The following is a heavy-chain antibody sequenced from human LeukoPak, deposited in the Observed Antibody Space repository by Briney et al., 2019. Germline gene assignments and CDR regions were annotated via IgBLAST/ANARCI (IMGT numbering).Heavy chain of an antibody. D-gene: IGHD4-17*01. CDR1: GFTVSSNY. CDR3: ARLTVTHAFDI. Sequence: GGSLRLSCAASGFTVSSNYLTWVRQAPGKGLEWVSVIYSGGSTYYADSVKGRFTISGDNSKNTLYVQMNSLRAEDTAVYYCARLTVTHAFDIWGQGTMVTVSS. J-gene: IGHJ3*02. CDR2: IYSGGST. V-gene: IGHV3-53*01.